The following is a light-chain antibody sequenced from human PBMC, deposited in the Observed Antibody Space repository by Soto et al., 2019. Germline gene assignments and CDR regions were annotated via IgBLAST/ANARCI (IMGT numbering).Light chain of an antibody. V-gene: IGKV3-20*01. CDR2: GAS. CDR1: QSVTSNY. Sequence: EIVLTQSPGTLSLSPGARATLSCEASQSVTSNYLAWYQQNPGQAPRLLIFGASIRATGIPDRFIGSGSGTDFTLTISRLEPEDFAVYYCQHYVTSLTTFGQGTKVDIK. J-gene: IGKJ1*01. CDR3: QHYVTSLTT.